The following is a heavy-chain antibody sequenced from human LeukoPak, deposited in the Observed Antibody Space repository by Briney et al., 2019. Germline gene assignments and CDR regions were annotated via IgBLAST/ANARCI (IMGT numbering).Heavy chain of an antibody. D-gene: IGHD5-18*01. CDR3: ARLPGVDTAVGYYFDY. CDR2: IYPGDSDT. J-gene: IGHJ4*02. V-gene: IGHV5-51*01. CDR1: GYRFTSYW. Sequence: GESLKISCKASGYRFTSYWIGWVRQMPGKGLEWMGIIYPGDSDTRYGPSFQGQVTISADKSISTAYLQWSSLKASDTAIYYCARLPGVDTAVGYYFDYWGQETLVTVSS.